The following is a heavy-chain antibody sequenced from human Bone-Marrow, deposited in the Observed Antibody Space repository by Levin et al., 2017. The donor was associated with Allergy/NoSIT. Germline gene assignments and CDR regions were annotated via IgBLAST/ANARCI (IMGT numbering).Heavy chain of an antibody. CDR2: IYGGNAT. CDR1: DFTVRTHY. J-gene: IGHJ4*02. Sequence: GESLKISCSVSDFTVRTHYMSWVRQASGKGLEWVSVIYGGNATYYADSVKGRFTVSRDTSQNTVFLQMESLRAEDAGVYYCATARVTTPRYFDDWGQGVLVTVSP. CDR3: ATARVTTPRYFDD. V-gene: IGHV3-53*01. D-gene: IGHD1-1*01.